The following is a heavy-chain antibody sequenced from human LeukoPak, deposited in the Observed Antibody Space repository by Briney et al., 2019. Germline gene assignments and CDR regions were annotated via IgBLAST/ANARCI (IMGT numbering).Heavy chain of an antibody. V-gene: IGHV3-23*01. D-gene: IGHD6-19*01. CDR3: AKDARRTSGWYFFDY. CDR2: ISDSGTLT. Sequence: GGSLRLSCVASGFAFSSQAMGWVRQSPGKGLEWVSVISDSGTLTYYTDSVKGRFTISRDNSKNTLFLQMNSLRVEDTAVYYCAKDARRTSGWYFFDYWGQGTLVTVSS. CDR1: GFAFSSQA. J-gene: IGHJ4*02.